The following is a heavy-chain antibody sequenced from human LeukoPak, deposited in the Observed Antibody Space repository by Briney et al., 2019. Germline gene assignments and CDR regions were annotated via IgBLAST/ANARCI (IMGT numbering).Heavy chain of an antibody. J-gene: IGHJ3*02. V-gene: IGHV3-48*03. Sequence: GGSLRLSCAASGFTFSSYEMNWVRQAPGKGLEWVSYIISSGSTIYYADSVKGRFTISRDNAKNSLYLQMNSLRAEDTAVYYCARGAIVVVPAAEDDAFDIWGQGTMVTVSS. CDR3: ARGAIVVVPAAEDDAFDI. CDR1: GFTFSSYE. D-gene: IGHD2-2*01. CDR2: IISSGSTI.